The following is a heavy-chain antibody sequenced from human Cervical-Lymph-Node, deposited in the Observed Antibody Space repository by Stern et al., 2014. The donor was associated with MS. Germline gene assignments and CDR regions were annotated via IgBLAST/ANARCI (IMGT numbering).Heavy chain of an antibody. V-gene: IGHV4-59*01. Sequence: QLQLQDSGPGLLRPSETLSLTCTVSGASITSYYWSWIRQPPGKGLEWIGYIYYSGTTNYNASLKGRVAISIDTSKTQFSLRLSSVTAADTAVYYCARATDLWGQGTLVTVSS. J-gene: IGHJ5*02. CDR1: GASITSYY. CDR2: IYYSGTT. CDR3: ARATDL.